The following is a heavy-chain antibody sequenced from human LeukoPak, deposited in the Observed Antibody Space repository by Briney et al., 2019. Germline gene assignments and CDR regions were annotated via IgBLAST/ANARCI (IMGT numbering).Heavy chain of an antibody. CDR1: GFTFSTYS. Sequence: PGGSLRLSCVASGFTFSTYSMNWVRQAPGKGLEWVSYISSSSSTIYYADSVKGRFTISRDNAKNSLYLQMNSLRAEDTAVYYCARGSTYYDSSGQVPFDYWGQGTLVTVSS. CDR2: ISSSSSTI. D-gene: IGHD3-22*01. CDR3: ARGSTYYDSSGQVPFDY. J-gene: IGHJ4*02. V-gene: IGHV3-48*01.